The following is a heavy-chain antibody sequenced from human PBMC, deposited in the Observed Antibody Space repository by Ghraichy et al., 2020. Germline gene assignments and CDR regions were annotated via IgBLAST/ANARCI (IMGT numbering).Heavy chain of an antibody. J-gene: IGHJ4*02. D-gene: IGHD1-26*01. V-gene: IGHV3-7*01. CDR1: GFTFSSYW. CDR2: IKQDGSEK. CDR3: AREGYSGSYFPRDY. Sequence: GGSLRLSFAASGFTFSSYWMSWVRQAPGKGLEWVANIKQDGSEKYYVDSVKGRFTISRDNAKNSLYLQMNSLRAEDTAVYYCAREGYSGSYFPRDYWGQGTLVTVSS.